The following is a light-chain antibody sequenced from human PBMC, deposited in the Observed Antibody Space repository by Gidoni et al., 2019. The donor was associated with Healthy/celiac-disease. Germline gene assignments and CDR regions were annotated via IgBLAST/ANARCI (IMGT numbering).Light chain of an antibody. CDR2: AAS. J-gene: IGKJ1*01. Sequence: DIQMTQSPSSLSASVGDRVTITCRASQGISNSLAWYQQKPGKAPKLLLYAASRLESGVPSRFSGSGSGTDYTRTISSLQPEDFATYYCQQYYSTPQTFXQXTKVEIK. CDR1: QGISNS. V-gene: IGKV1-NL1*01. CDR3: QQYYSTPQT.